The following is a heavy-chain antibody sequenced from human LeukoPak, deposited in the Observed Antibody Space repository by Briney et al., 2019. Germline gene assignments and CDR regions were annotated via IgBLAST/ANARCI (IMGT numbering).Heavy chain of an antibody. CDR2: IYPGGTT. CDR1: GVTVSSNY. D-gene: IGHD3-3*01. J-gene: IGHJ4*02. V-gene: IGHV3-53*01. CDR3: ARGSMFGPPDF. Sequence: LGGSLRDSCEVSGVTVSSNYMIWVRQAPGKGLEWLSIIYPGGTTHYAESVKGRFSISRDDSKNTLYFQMDNLRVDDTALYWCARGSMFGPPDFWGQGTRVSASS.